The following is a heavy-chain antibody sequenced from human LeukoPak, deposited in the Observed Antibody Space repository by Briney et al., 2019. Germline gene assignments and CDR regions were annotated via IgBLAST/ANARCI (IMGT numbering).Heavy chain of an antibody. Sequence: GGSLRLSCAASGFTFSSYWMHWVRQAPGKGLVWVSRINVDGSATTYAGSVKGRFTISRDNAKNTLYLQMNSLRAEDTAVYYCTGDRWELHNWFDPGGQGTLVTVPS. CDR3: TGDRWELHNWFDP. CDR1: GFTFSSYW. J-gene: IGHJ5*02. D-gene: IGHD2-15*01. CDR2: INVDGSAT. V-gene: IGHV3-74*01.